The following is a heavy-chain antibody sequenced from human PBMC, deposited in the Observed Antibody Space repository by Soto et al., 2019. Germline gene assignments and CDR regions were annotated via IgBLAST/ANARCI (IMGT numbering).Heavy chain of an antibody. Sequence: PSETLSLTCTVSGGSTSSNNYWSWIRQPPGKGLEWIWYIYYSGSTYYNPSIKSRVTISVDTSKNQFSLKLSSVTAADTAVYYCASLKTMITFGGVIATDFDYWGQGTLVTVSS. CDR2: IYYSGST. D-gene: IGHD3-16*02. CDR1: GGSTSSNNY. V-gene: IGHV4-30-4*01. J-gene: IGHJ4*02. CDR3: ASLKTMITFGGVIATDFDY.